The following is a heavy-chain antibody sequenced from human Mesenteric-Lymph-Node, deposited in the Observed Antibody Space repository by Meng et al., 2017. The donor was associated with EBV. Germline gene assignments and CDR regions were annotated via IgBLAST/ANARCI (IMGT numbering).Heavy chain of an antibody. CDR3: GRGRTYWYFDL. CDR1: GGSVSSGSYY. Sequence: HVHLHASGPGLVKPSEILSLTCTVSGGSVSSGSYYWSWIRQPPGKGLEWIGYIYYSGSANYNPSLKSRVTISVDTSKNQFSLKLSSVTAADTAVYYCGRGRTYWYFDLWGRGTLVTAPQ. CDR2: IYYSGSA. V-gene: IGHV4-61*01. J-gene: IGHJ2*01.